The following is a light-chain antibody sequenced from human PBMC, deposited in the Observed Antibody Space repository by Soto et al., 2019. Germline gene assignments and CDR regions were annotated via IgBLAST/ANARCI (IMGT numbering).Light chain of an antibody. CDR1: SSDVGGSNF. CDR2: DVA. Sequence: SVLTQPASVSDSPGQSITISCIGTSSDVGGSNFVSWYQQHPGKPPKLIIYDVANRPSGVSNRFSGSKSGSTASLIISRLQTEDEADYYCVSYTSSTTYVFGTGTKATV. J-gene: IGLJ1*01. V-gene: IGLV2-14*03. CDR3: VSYTSSTTYV.